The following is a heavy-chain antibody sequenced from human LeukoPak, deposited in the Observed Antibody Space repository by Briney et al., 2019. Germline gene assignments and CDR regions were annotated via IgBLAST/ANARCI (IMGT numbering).Heavy chain of an antibody. CDR2: ISAYNGNT. CDR1: GYTFTSYG. D-gene: IGHD6-19*01. J-gene: IGHJ4*02. CDR3: ARDALRIAVAGTNFDS. V-gene: IGHV1-18*04. Sequence: ASVKVSCKASGYTFTSYGISWVRQAPGQGLEWMGWISAYNGNTNYAQKLQGRVTMTTDTSTSTAYMELRSLRSDDPEVYYCARDALRIAVAGTNFDSWGQGNLVTVSS.